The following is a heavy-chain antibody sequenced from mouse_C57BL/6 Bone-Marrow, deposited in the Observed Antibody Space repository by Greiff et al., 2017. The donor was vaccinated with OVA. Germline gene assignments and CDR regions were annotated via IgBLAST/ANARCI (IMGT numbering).Heavy chain of an antibody. CDR2: LDPSDSYT. J-gene: IGHJ3*01. CDR3: ARGSRFAN. CDR1: GYTFTSYW. Sequence: QVQLQQPGAELVMPGASVKLSCKASGYTFTSYWMHWVKQRPGQGLEWIGELDPSDSYTNYNQKFKGKATLTVDKSSSTAYMQLSRLTSVDSAVYYGARGSRFANWGQGTLVTVSA. V-gene: IGHV1-69*01.